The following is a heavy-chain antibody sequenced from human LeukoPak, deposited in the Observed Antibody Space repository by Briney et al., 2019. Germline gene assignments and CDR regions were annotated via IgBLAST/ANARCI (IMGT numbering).Heavy chain of an antibody. J-gene: IGHJ5*02. CDR2: INHSRST. D-gene: IGHD3-3*01. CDR3: ARWGLYYDFWSGYYMTDWFDP. Sequence: PSVTLSLTCAVYGGSFSGYYWSWIRQPPGKGLEWIGEINHSRSTNYNPSLKSRVTISVDTSKNQFSLKLSSVTAADTAVYYCARWGLYYDFWSGYYMTDWFDPWGQGTLVSVSS. CDR1: GGSFSGYY. V-gene: IGHV4-34*01.